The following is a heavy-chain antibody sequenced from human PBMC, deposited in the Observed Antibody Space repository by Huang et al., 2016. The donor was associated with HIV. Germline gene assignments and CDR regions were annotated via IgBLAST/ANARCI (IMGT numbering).Heavy chain of an antibody. CDR1: GYRFRSNW. V-gene: IGHV5-51*01. D-gene: IGHD3-10*01. J-gene: IGHJ6*02. CDR2: INHGDADT. CDR3: ARLIGSPAFYYGLDV. Sequence: EVPLVQSGAEVKKPGEALKISCKGSGYRFRSNWIGWVRQMPGKGLEWMGIINHGDADTRYSPSFQGQVTSSADKYINTADLQWSSLKASDTAMYYCARLIGSPAFYYGLDVWGQGTTVTVSS.